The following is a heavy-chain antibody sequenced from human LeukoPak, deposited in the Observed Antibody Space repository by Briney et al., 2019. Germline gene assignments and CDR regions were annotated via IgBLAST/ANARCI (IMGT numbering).Heavy chain of an antibody. J-gene: IGHJ4*02. CDR1: GFTFSSCA. V-gene: IGHV3-23*01. Sequence: GGSLRLSCAASGFTFSSCAMSWVRQAPGKGLEWVSAISGSGGSTYYADSVKGRFTISRDNSKNTLYLQMNSLRAEDTAVYYCAKDSYYDYVWGSYRYLDYWGQGTLVTVSS. CDR3: AKDSYYDYVWGSYRYLDY. D-gene: IGHD3-16*02. CDR2: ISGSGGST.